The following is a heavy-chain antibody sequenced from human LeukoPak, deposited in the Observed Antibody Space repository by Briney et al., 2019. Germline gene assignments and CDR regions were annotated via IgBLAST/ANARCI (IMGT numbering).Heavy chain of an antibody. D-gene: IGHD3-10*01. J-gene: IGHJ4*02. Sequence: GESLRISCKVSGYRFTSYWINWVRQMPGKGLEWMGIIYPGDSDTTYSPSFQGQVTISADKSISTAYLQWSSLKASDTAMYYCARHYYRSGSPFDYWGQGTLVTVSS. V-gene: IGHV5-51*01. CDR2: IYPGDSDT. CDR3: ARHYYRSGSPFDY. CDR1: GYRFTSYW.